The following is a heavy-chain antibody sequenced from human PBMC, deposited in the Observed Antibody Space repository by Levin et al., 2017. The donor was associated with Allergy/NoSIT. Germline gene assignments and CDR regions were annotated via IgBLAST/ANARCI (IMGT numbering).Heavy chain of an antibody. J-gene: IGHJ6*02. CDR2: FCTGGIT. V-gene: IGHV3-53*01. Sequence: GGSLRLSCAVSGFSVSDNCMSWVRQVPGKGLEWVSIFCTGGITYYTDSVKGRFTLSRDNSEDTLFLQMNSLRAEDTAIYFCARPHSRAYSYAMDVWGQGTAVTVSS. CDR1: GFSVSDNC. CDR3: ARPHSRAYSYAMDV. D-gene: IGHD1-26*01.